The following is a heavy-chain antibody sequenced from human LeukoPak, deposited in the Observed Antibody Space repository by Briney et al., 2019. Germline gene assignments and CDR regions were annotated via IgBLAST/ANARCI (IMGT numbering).Heavy chain of an antibody. V-gene: IGHV3-23*01. Sequence: PGGSLRLSCAASGFTFSSYAMSWVRQAPGKGLEWVSAISGSGGSTYYADSVKGRFTISRDNSKNTVSLQMNSLRAEDTAVYYCAKGRRFGEFLDYWGQGTLVTVSS. CDR2: ISGSGGST. J-gene: IGHJ4*02. CDR1: GFTFSSYA. D-gene: IGHD3-10*01. CDR3: AKGRRFGEFLDY.